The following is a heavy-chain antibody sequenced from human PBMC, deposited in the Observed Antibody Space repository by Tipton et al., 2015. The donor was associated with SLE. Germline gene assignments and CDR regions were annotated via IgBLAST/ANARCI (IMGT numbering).Heavy chain of an antibody. Sequence: TLSLTYTVSGGSISSHYWSWIRQPPGKGLEWIGYIYYSGSTNYNPSLKSRVTISVDTSKNQFSLKLSSVTAADTAVYYCARASYDYIWGSYRYDAFDIWGQGTMVTVSS. CDR2: IYYSGST. V-gene: IGHV4-59*11. CDR3: ARASYDYIWGSYRYDAFDI. J-gene: IGHJ3*02. D-gene: IGHD3-16*02. CDR1: GGSISSHY.